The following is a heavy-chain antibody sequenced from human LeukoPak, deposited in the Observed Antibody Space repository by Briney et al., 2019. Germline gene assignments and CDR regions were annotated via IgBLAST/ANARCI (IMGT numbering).Heavy chain of an antibody. CDR3: AKDSALRLFFGS. CDR2: IYSGGST. Sequence: GGSLSLSCAASVFIFYGNYAIGVRQAPGKGLEWVSVIYSGGSTYYADSVKGRFTISRDNSKNTLYLQMNSLRAEDTAVHYLAKDSALRLFFGSWGQGTLVTVSS. CDR1: VFIFYGNY. V-gene: IGHV3-66*01. D-gene: IGHD6-25*01. J-gene: IGHJ4*02.